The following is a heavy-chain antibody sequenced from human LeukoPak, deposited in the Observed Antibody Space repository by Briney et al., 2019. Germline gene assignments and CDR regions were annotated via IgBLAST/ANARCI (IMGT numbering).Heavy chain of an antibody. D-gene: IGHD7-27*01. Sequence: GSLRLSCAASGFTFSSHDMHWARQAAGKGLEWVSGFIPAGDRYYAESVKGRFTISRENAKSSLYLQMNSLRVGDTAVYYCVRGGVWGLSSNWLESWGQGILVTVSS. V-gene: IGHV3-13*04. J-gene: IGHJ5*01. CDR1: GFTFSSHD. CDR2: FIPAGDR. CDR3: VRGGVWGLSSNWLES.